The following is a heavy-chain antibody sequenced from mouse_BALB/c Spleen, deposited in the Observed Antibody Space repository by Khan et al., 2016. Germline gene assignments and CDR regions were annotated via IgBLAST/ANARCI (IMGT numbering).Heavy chain of an antibody. V-gene: IGHV9-2-1*01. CDR2: INTETGEA. J-gene: IGHJ3*01. CDR1: GYTFTDYS. Sequence: QIQLVQSGPELKKPGETVKISCKASGYTFTDYSIHWVKQAPGKGFKWMGWINTETGEATYADDFKGRFAFSLETSASTAHFQIDNLKNEDTATAFCVRRENIGPIACWGQGTLVTVSA. CDR3: VRRENIGPIAC.